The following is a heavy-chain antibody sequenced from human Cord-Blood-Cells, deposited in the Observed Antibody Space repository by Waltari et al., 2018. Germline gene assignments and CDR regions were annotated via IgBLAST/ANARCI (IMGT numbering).Heavy chain of an antibody. CDR1: GFTFSSYE. D-gene: IGHD4-17*01. CDR3: ARDLPTVTTYFDL. J-gene: IGHJ2*01. CDR2: IISSGSTI. Sequence: EVQLVESGGGLVQPGGSLRLSCAASGFTFSSYEMNWVRQAPGNGLELVSYIISSGSTIYSAASVKGRFTITRDNAKNSLYLQMNSLRAEDTAVYYCARDLPTVTTYFDLWGRGTLVTVSS. V-gene: IGHV3-48*03.